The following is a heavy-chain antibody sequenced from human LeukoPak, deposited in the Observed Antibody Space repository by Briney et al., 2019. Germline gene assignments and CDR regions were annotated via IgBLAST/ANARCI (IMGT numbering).Heavy chain of an antibody. CDR1: GFTFSSYW. CDR3: ASSQLRYFDWLLFQHYYYYMDV. Sequence: GGSLRLSCAASGFTFSSYWMSWVRQAPGKGLEWVAKIKQDGSEKYYVDSVKCRFTISRDNAKNSLYLQMNSLRAEDAAVYYCASSQLRYFDWLLFQHYYYYMDVWGKGTTVTVSS. D-gene: IGHD3-9*01. J-gene: IGHJ6*03. V-gene: IGHV3-7*01. CDR2: IKQDGSEK.